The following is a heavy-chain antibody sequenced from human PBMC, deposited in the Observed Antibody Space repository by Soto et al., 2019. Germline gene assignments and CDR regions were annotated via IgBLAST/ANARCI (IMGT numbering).Heavy chain of an antibody. Sequence: GGSLRLSCAASGFIFSDNWMTWVRQVPGKGLEWVANIKKDGSEKYSVDSVKGRFTISRDNAKNSLYLQMNSLRVEDTAVYYCARGGFHPDYWGQGTLVTVSS. J-gene: IGHJ4*02. V-gene: IGHV3-7*05. CDR1: GFIFSDNW. CDR2: IKKDGSEK. CDR3: ARGGFHPDY. D-gene: IGHD6-25*01.